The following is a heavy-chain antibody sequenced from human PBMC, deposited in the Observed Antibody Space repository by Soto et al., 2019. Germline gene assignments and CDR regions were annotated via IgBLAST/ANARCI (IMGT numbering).Heavy chain of an antibody. CDR1: GGSFSGYY. CDR3: ARGRYYYDSSVLRFDY. J-gene: IGHJ4*01. V-gene: IGHV4-34*01. CDR2: INHSGST. Sequence: SDTPSLTCAVYGGSFSGYYWSRIRQPPGKGLEWIGEINHSGSTNYNPSLKRRVTISVDTSKNQFSLKLSSVTAADTAVYYCARGRYYYDSSVLRFDYWGHGTLVTVSS. D-gene: IGHD3-22*01.